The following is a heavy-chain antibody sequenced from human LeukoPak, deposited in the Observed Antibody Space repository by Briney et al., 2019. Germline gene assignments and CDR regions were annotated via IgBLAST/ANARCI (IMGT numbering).Heavy chain of an antibody. V-gene: IGHV4-39*01. CDR3: VRHDGRGGATMGAFDS. D-gene: IGHD5-12*01. J-gene: IGHJ5*01. CDR2: VYYGRTT. CDR1: AASFISSSHH. Sequence: PSETLSLTCTVSAASFISSSHHWGWIRQSPGKGLGWIVTVYYGRTTYYNPSLDGRVTISLDTSANHFSLQLNSVTAADTAVYYCVRHDGRGGATMGAFDSWGQGSLVTVSS.